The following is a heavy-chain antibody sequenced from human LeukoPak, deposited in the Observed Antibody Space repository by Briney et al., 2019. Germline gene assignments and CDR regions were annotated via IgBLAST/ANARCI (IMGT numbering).Heavy chain of an antibody. CDR1: GGSISSSSYY. J-gene: IGHJ6*03. CDR3: ARATSSYFYYMDV. CDR2: IYYSGST. Sequence: SETLSLTCTVSGGSISSSSYYWGWIRQPPGKGLEWIGSIYYSGSTNYNPSLKSRVTISADTSKNQFSLNVSSVTAADTAVYYCARATSSYFYYMDVWGKGTTVTISS. V-gene: IGHV4-39*07. D-gene: IGHD5-12*01.